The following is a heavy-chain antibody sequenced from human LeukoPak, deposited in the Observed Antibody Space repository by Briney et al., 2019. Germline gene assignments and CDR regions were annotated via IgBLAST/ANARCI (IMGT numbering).Heavy chain of an antibody. CDR2: INHSGST. CDR1: GGSFSGYY. Sequence: SETLSLTCAVYGGSFSGYYWSWIRQPPGKGLEWIGEINHSGSTNYNPSLKSRVTISVDTSKNQFSLKLSSVTAADTAAYYCARARLTISIRYCSSTSCTTYHFDYWGQGTLVTVSS. CDR3: ARARLTISIRYCSSTSCTTYHFDY. V-gene: IGHV4-34*01. J-gene: IGHJ4*02. D-gene: IGHD2-2*01.